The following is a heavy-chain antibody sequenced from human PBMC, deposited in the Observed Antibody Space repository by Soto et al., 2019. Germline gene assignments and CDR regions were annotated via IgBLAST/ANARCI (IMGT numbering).Heavy chain of an antibody. CDR2: IYYSGST. CDR1: GGSVSSGSYY. V-gene: IGHV4-61*01. CDR3: ARTRGDFDWLPEYYFDY. J-gene: IGHJ4*02. D-gene: IGHD3-9*01. Sequence: PSETLSLTCTVSGGSVSSGSYYWSWIRQPPGKGLEWIGYIYYSGSTNYNPSLKSRVTISVDTSKNQFSLKLSSVTAADTAVYYCARTRGDFDWLPEYYFDYWGQGTLVTVSS.